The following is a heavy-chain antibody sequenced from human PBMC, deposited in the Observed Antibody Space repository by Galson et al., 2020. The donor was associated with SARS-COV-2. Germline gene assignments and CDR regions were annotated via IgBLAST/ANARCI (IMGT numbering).Heavy chain of an antibody. Sequence: ASVKVPCKASGYNFTDYYMHWVRQAPGQGLEWMGWVNPNSGATKYKTKVQGKVSMTRDTSTSTADMELSRPTSDDTAFYYCARDRISAPDDFDYWGQGTLVTV. J-gene: IGHJ4*02. CDR2: VNPNSGAT. CDR3: ARDRISAPDDFDY. D-gene: IGHD6-13*01. V-gene: IGHV1-2*02. CDR1: GYNFTDYY.